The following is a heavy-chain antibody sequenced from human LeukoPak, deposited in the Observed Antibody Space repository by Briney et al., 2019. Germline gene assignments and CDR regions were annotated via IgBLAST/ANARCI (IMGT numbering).Heavy chain of an antibody. Sequence: HPGGSLRLSCAASGFTFSSYEMNWVRQAPGKGLEWVSYISSSGSTIYYADSVKGRFTISRDNAKNSLYLQMNSLRAEDTAVYYCARTRNRWYYFDYWGQGTLVTVSS. CDR3: ARTRNRWYYFDY. CDR1: GFTFSSYE. J-gene: IGHJ4*02. CDR2: ISSSGSTI. V-gene: IGHV3-48*03. D-gene: IGHD1-14*01.